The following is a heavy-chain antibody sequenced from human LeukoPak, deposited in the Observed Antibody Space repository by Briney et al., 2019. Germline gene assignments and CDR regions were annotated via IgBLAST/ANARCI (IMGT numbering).Heavy chain of an antibody. CDR3: AGHQGLRGFAS. D-gene: IGHD3-22*01. V-gene: IGHV4-4*09. Sequence: PSETLSLTCTVSGGSISSYYWSWIRQPPGKGLEWIGYIYTSGSTNYNPSLKSRVTISVDTSKNQFSLKLSSVTASDTAVYYCAGHQGLRGFASGGQGTLVTVSS. CDR2: IYTSGST. CDR1: GGSISSYY. J-gene: IGHJ4*02.